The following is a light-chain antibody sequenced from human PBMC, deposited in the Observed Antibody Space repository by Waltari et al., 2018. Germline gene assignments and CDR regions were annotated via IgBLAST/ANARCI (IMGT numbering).Light chain of an antibody. CDR1: QSISSY. J-gene: IGKJ1*01. CDR3: QQSYSTPRT. CDR2: AAS. Sequence: DIQMTQSPSFLSASVGDRVTITCRASQSISSYLNWYQQKPGKAPKLLIYAASSLQSGVPSMCSGSGSWTEFTLTISSLQPEDFATYYCQQSYSTPRTFGQGTKVEIK. V-gene: IGKV1-39*01.